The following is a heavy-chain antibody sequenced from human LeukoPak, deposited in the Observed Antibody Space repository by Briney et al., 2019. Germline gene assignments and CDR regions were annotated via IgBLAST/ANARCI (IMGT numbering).Heavy chain of an antibody. Sequence: ASVKVSCKASGYTFTSYGISWVRQAPGQGLEWMGWISAYNGNTNYAQKLQGRVTMTTDTSTSTAYMELRSLRSDDTAVYYCARTQYYYDSSGYSPYYYYYYMDVWGKGTTVTVSS. J-gene: IGHJ6*03. V-gene: IGHV1-18*01. CDR2: ISAYNGNT. CDR1: GYTFTSYG. D-gene: IGHD3-22*01. CDR3: ARTQYYYDSSGYSPYYYYYYMDV.